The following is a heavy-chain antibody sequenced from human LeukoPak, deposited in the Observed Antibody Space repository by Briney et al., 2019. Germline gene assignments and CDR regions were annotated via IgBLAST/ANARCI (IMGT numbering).Heavy chain of an antibody. D-gene: IGHD3-3*01. J-gene: IGHJ5*02. CDR2: MNPNSGNT. V-gene: IGHV1-8*03. Sequence: ASVKVSCKASGYTFTSYDINWVRQATGQGLEWMGWMNPNSGNTGYAQKFQGRVTITRNTSISNAYMELSSLRSEDTAVYYCATGLHYYEFGRGHEANWVYLWGQGTLITVSA. CDR1: GYTFTSYD. CDR3: ATGLHYYEFGRGHEANWVYL.